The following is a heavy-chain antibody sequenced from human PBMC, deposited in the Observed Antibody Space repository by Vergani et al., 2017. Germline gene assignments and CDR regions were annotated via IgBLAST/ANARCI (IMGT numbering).Heavy chain of an antibody. CDR2: IYNSGKG. J-gene: IGHJ2*01. Sequence: QMQLQESGPGLVKASETLSLTCTVSGDSIISRSYYWGWIRQPPGKGLEWIGSIYNSGKGDSSSSRKSRVTISADPSKNQFSLRLTSVTAADTAVYYCASGKYYSDSTSHFRGRYFDVWGRGTLVTVPS. CDR3: ASGKYYSDSTSHFRGRYFDV. V-gene: IGHV4-39*01. D-gene: IGHD3-16*01. CDR1: GDSIISRSYY.